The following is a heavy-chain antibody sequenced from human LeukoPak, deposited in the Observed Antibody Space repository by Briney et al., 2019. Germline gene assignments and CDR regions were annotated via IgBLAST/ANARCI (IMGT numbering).Heavy chain of an antibody. CDR3: ARVIGSVAGYYFDY. D-gene: IGHD6-19*01. CDR1: GGSISSYY. Sequence: SETLSLTCTVSGGSISSYYWSWLRQPPGKGLEGIGYIYYSGSTNYNPSLKSRVTISVDTSKNKFSLKLSSVTAADTAVYYCARVIGSVAGYYFDYWAQGTLVTVSS. J-gene: IGHJ4*02. CDR2: IYYSGST. V-gene: IGHV4-59*01.